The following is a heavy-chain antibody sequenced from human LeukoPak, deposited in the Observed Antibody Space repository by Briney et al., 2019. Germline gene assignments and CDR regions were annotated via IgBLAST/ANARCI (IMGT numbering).Heavy chain of an antibody. D-gene: IGHD3-10*01. Sequence: GGSLRLSCAASGFTVSSNYMSWVRQAPGKGLEWVSVIYSGGSTYYADSVKGRFTISRDNSKNTLYLQMNSLRAEDTAVYYCASHYYGSGSYDYWGQGTLVTVSS. CDR3: ASHYYGSGSYDY. CDR2: IYSGGST. V-gene: IGHV3-66*04. J-gene: IGHJ4*02. CDR1: GFTVSSNY.